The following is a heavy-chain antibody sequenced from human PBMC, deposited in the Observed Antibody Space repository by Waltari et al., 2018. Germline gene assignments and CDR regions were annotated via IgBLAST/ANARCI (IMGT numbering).Heavy chain of an antibody. Sequence: EVQLVESGGTLIQPGGSLRLSCAASGFTVSSNYMSWVRQAPDKGLEWVSFIYSGGSTYYADSVRGRFTISRDNSKNTLSLQMNSLRAEDTAVYYCARDGCSGAGCFDHWGQGTLVTVSS. CDR3: ARDGCSGAGCFDH. CDR1: GFTVSSNY. V-gene: IGHV3-53*01. D-gene: IGHD2-15*01. CDR2: IYSGGST. J-gene: IGHJ4*02.